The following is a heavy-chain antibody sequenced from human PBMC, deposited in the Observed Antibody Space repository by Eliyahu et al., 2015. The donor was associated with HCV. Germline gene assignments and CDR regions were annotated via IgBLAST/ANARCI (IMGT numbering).Heavy chain of an antibody. CDR2: LSSDGYDT. J-gene: IGHJ3*01. V-gene: IGHV3-30*04. Sequence: QVQLVASGGGVVQPGTSRRLSCXASGLNXHRTPVHWVRQAPGRGLGWVALLSSDGYDTYYSYPVEGRFTISRDSRRRVVLLQMSDLRPEDTAIYYCATDARMSTQFGHNVLDMWSQGTMVTVSS. CDR1: GLNXHRTP. D-gene: IGHD5-24*01. CDR3: ATDARMSTQFGHNVLDM.